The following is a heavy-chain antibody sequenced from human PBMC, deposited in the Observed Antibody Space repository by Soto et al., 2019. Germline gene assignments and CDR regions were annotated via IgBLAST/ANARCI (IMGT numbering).Heavy chain of an antibody. J-gene: IGHJ6*02. D-gene: IGHD2-15*01. V-gene: IGHV1-69*06. Sequence: PVKGYWKAFGDGFSSYVVSWVRMAHGQGLEWMGGIIPIFGTANYAQKFPGRVTITADNSTSTAYMELSSLRSEDTAVYYSTRKSPDSHGMDVLGQGTTVTGSS. CDR1: GDGFSSYV. CDR2: IIPIFGTA. CDR3: TRKSPDSHGMDV.